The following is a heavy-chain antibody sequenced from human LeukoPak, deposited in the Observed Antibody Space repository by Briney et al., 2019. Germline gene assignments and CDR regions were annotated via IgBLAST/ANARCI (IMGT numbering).Heavy chain of an antibody. CDR3: VTDPDDYGGNSAGY. V-gene: IGHV3-11*01. J-gene: IGHJ4*02. D-gene: IGHD4-23*01. CDR1: GFTFSDYY. Sequence: PGGSLRLSCAASGFTFSDYYMSWIRQAPGKGLEWVSYISSSGSTIYYADSVKGRLTISRDNAKNPLYLQMNSLRAEDTAVYYCVTDPDDYGGNSAGYWGQGTLVTVSS. CDR2: ISSSGSTI.